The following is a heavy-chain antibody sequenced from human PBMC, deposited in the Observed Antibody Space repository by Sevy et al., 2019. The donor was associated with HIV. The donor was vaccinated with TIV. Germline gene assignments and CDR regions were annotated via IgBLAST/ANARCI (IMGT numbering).Heavy chain of an antibody. V-gene: IGHV3-49*03. J-gene: IGHJ4*02. Sequence: GRSLRLSCTGSGFTFGDYAMSWFRQAPGMGLEWVGFIRSKDYGGATEYAASVKGRFTISRDDSKSIADLQMNSLKTDDTAVYYCTRGYYYDSSGYSDYWGQGTLVTVSS. CDR2: IRSKDYGGAT. CDR3: TRGYYYDSSGYSDY. D-gene: IGHD3-22*01. CDR1: GFTFGDYA.